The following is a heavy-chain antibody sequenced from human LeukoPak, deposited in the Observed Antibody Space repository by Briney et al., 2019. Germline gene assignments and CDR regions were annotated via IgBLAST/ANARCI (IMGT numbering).Heavy chain of an antibody. D-gene: IGHD1-26*01. J-gene: IGHJ6*04. V-gene: IGHV4-59*08. Sequence: SETLSLTCTVSGGSISSYYWSWIRQPPGKGLEWIGYIYYSGSTNYNPSLKSRVTISVDTSKNQFSLKLSSVTAADTAVYYCARGGIALDSGSYYAMDVWGKGTTVTVSS. CDR1: GGSISSYY. CDR3: ARGGIALDSGSYYAMDV. CDR2: IYYSGST.